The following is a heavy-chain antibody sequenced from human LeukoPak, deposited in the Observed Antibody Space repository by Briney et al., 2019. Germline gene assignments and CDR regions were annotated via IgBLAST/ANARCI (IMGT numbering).Heavy chain of an antibody. CDR1: GYTFTSYG. D-gene: IGHD6-19*01. Sequence: RASVKVSCKASGYTFTSYGISWVRQAPGQGLEWMGWISAYNGNTNYAQKLQGRVTMTTDTSTSTAYMELSSLRSEDTAVYYCARGPIEGYSSGRGDDWGQGTLVTVSS. CDR2: ISAYNGNT. CDR3: ARGPIEGYSSGRGDD. V-gene: IGHV1-18*01. J-gene: IGHJ4*02.